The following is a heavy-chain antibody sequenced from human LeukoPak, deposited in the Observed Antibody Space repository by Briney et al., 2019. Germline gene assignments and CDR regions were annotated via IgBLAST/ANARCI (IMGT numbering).Heavy chain of an antibody. Sequence: GGTLRLSCAGSGFTFSSYGMNWVRQAPGKGLEWVSSISGSVGSTFYADSVKGRFTISRDNSKNTLYLQMNSLRAEDTAVYYCAKAVGTYSSSTTYYFDYWGQGTLVTVSS. CDR2: ISGSVGST. V-gene: IGHV3-23*01. CDR3: AKAVGTYSSSTTYYFDY. J-gene: IGHJ4*02. D-gene: IGHD6-6*01. CDR1: GFTFSSYG.